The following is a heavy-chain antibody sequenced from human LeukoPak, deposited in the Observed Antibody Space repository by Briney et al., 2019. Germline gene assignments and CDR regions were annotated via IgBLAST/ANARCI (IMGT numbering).Heavy chain of an antibody. V-gene: IGHV1-18*01. J-gene: IGHJ4*02. CDR1: GYTFTRNG. CDR3: AYESSAYYVY. D-gene: IGHD3-22*01. Sequence: ASVKISWKASGYTFTRNGISWVRQAPGEGLEWMGWFSAYNGNTNYAQKFQGRVTMTTDTPTSTAYMELRSLRSDDTAVYYCAYESSAYYVYWGQGTLVTVSS. CDR2: FSAYNGNT.